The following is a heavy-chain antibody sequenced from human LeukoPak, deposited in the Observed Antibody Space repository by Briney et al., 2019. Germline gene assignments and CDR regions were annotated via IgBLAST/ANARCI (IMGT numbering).Heavy chain of an antibody. V-gene: IGHV1-69*02. CDR2: IIPILGIA. CDR1: GGTFSSYT. D-gene: IGHD1-26*01. CDR3: ARGGSYVAFDI. J-gene: IGHJ3*02. Sequence: ASVKVSCKASGGTFSSYTISWVRQAPGQGLEGMGRIIPILGIANYAQKFQGRVTITADKSTSTAYMELSSLRSEDTAVYYCARGGSYVAFDIWGQGTMVTVSS.